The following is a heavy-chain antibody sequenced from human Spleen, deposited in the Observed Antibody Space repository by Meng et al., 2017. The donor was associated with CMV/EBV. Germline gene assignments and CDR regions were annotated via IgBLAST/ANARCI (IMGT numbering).Heavy chain of an antibody. V-gene: IGHV3-9*01. CDR3: ARERWLQIKADQYYYYYGMDV. J-gene: IGHJ6*02. Sequence: GGSLRLSCAASGFTFDDYAMHWVRQAPGKGLEWVSGISWNSGSIGYADSVKGRFTISRDNAKNSLYLQMSSLRAEDTAVYYCARERWLQIKADQYYYYYGMDVWGQGTTVTVSS. D-gene: IGHD5-24*01. CDR1: GFTFDDYA. CDR2: ISWNSGSI.